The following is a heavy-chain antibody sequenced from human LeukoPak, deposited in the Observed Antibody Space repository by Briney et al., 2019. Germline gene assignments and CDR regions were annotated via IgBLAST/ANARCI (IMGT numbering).Heavy chain of an antibody. CDR2: IIPIFGTA. J-gene: IGHJ4*02. D-gene: IGHD2-2*01. CDR1: GGTFSSYA. Sequence: GSSVKVSCKASGGTFSSYAISWVRQAPGQGLERMGGIIPIFGTANYAQKFQGRVTITADESTSTAYMELSSLRSEDTAVYYCARDGGYCSSTSCYVPRYWGQGTLVTVSS. CDR3: ARDGGYCSSTSCYVPRY. V-gene: IGHV1-69*01.